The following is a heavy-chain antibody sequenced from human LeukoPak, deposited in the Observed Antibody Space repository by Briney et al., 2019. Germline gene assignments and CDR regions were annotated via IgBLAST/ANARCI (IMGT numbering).Heavy chain of an antibody. CDR3: ARDPDSSSWYTVEY. J-gene: IGHJ4*02. CDR2: ISSSSNYI. CDR1: GFTFSSYS. Sequence: TGGSLRLSCAASGFTFSSYSMNRVRQAPGKGLEWVSSISSSSNYIYYADSVKGRFTISRDNAKNSLYLQMNSLRAEDTAVYYCARDPDSSSWYTVEYWGQGTLVTVSS. D-gene: IGHD6-13*01. V-gene: IGHV3-21*01.